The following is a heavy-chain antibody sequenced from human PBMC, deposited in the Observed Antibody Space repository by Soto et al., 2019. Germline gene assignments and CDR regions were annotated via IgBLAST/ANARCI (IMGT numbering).Heavy chain of an antibody. V-gene: IGHV3-23*01. D-gene: IGHD3-9*01. J-gene: IGHJ6*02. CDR2: ISASGGST. Sequence: GGSLRLSCAASEITFGRFAMTWVRQAPGKGLEWVSSISASGGSTYYADSVKGRFTISRDNSKNTLYLQMNSLRADDTAVYYCAKDRSPVLRYFDWKHEDGLDVWGQGTTVTVSS. CDR1: EITFGRFA. CDR3: AKDRSPVLRYFDWKHEDGLDV.